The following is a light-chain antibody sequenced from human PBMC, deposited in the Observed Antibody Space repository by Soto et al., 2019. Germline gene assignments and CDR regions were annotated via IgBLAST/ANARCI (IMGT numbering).Light chain of an antibody. CDR3: QQRSEWPRT. Sequence: EIVLTQSPATLSLSPGERATLSCRASQSISNSLAWYQQKPGQAHRLLIYDASSRATGFPARFSGSGSGTDFTLTIGSREPEDFSVYYCQQRSEWPRTFGQGTKVEIK. V-gene: IGKV3-11*01. J-gene: IGKJ1*01. CDR2: DAS. CDR1: QSISNS.